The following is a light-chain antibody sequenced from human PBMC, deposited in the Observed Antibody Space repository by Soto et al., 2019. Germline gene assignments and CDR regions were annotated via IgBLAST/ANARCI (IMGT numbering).Light chain of an antibody. CDR2: DAS. CDR3: QQRSNSPPWIT. V-gene: IGKV3-11*01. Sequence: THSPSSLSASIGYIVTITFLASQTVNPYLAWYQQKPGQAPRLLIYDASNRATGIPAKFSGSGSGTDFTLTISGLEPEDSAVYYCQQRSNSPPWITFGQGTRLEI. CDR1: QTVNPY. J-gene: IGKJ5*01.